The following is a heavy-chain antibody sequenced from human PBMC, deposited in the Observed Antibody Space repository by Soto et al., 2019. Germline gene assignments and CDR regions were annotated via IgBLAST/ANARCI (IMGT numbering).Heavy chain of an antibody. CDR3: ARSIVVVTALDY. V-gene: IGHV1-3*05. J-gene: IGHJ4*02. Sequence: QVQLVQSGAEEKKPGASVKVSCKASGYTFTSYAMHWVRQAPGQRLEWMGWINAGNGNTKYSQKSQGRLTITSDTSASTAYMELSSLTSEDTAVYYCARSIVVVTALDYWGQGTLVTVSS. CDR1: GYTFTSYA. CDR2: INAGNGNT. D-gene: IGHD2-21*02.